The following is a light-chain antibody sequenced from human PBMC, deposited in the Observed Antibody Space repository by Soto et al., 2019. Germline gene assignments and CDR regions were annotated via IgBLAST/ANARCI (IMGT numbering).Light chain of an antibody. CDR2: GAS. CDR3: QQYGSSPYT. V-gene: IGKV3-20*01. CDR1: QSVSSSY. J-gene: IGKJ2*01. Sequence: EIVLTQSPGTLSLSPGERATLSCRASQSVSSSYVAWYQQKPGQAPRLLIYGASSTAAGIPDRFSGSGSGTDFTLTISSLEPEDVVVYYCQQYGSSPYTFGQGTKLEIK.